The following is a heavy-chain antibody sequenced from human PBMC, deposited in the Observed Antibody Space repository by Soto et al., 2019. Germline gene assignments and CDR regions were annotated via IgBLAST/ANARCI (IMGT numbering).Heavy chain of an antibody. CDR2: TAYTGNT. CDR1: GGSITSYH. J-gene: IGHJ6*02. D-gene: IGHD1-26*01. Sequence: SETLSLTCVVSGGSITSYHWSWIRQFPGKGLEWIAYTAYTGNTNYNPSPKSRVTMSIDTSKSQFSLKVSSVTAADTAVYYCAREGASGFGMDVWGQGTTVTVSS. V-gene: IGHV4-59*12. CDR3: AREGASGFGMDV.